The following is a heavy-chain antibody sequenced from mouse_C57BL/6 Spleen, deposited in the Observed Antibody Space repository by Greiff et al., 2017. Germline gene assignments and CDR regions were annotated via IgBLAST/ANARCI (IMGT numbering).Heavy chain of an antibody. D-gene: IGHD1-2*01. V-gene: IGHV1-26*01. CDR1: GYTFTDYY. Sequence: EVQLQQSGPELVKPGASVKISCKASGYTFTDYYMNWVKQSHGKSLEWIGDINPNNGGTSYNQKFKGKATLTVDKSSSTAYMELRSLTSEDSAVYYCANPSLLRGDYAMDYWGQGTSVTVSS. CDR3: ANPSLLRGDYAMDY. J-gene: IGHJ4*01. CDR2: INPNNGGT.